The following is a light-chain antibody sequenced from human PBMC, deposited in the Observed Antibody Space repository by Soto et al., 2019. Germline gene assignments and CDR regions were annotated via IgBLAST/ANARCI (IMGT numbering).Light chain of an antibody. CDR1: SGDVGSYNL. Sequence: QSALTQPASVSGSPEQSITIPCTGTSGDVGSYNLVSWYQQHPGKAPKLLIYEVTERPSGVSNRFSGSKSGSTASLTISGLQPDDEADYYCCSYAGNSEVFGTGTKLTVL. CDR3: CSYAGNSEV. J-gene: IGLJ1*01. V-gene: IGLV2-23*02. CDR2: EVT.